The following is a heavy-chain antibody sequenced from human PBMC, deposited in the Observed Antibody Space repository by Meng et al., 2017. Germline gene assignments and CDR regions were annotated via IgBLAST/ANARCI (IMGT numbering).Heavy chain of an antibody. CDR2: INTNTGNP. V-gene: IGHV7-4-1*02. D-gene: IGHD6-19*01. CDR3: ARMGIAVAGTLGWEDY. Sequence: GLLVASWTELKKPGAQVKVSCKASGYTFTSYDMNWVRQAPGQGLEWMGWINTNTGNPTYAQGFTGRFVFSLDTSVSTAYLQISSLKAEDTAVYYCARMGIAVAGTLGWEDYWGQGTLVTVSS. J-gene: IGHJ4*02. CDR1: GYTFTSYD.